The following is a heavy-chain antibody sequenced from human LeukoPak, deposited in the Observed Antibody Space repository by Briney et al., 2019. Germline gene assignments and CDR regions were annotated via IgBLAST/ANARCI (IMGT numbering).Heavy chain of an antibody. V-gene: IGHV4-59*12. CDR2: IFHSGST. CDR3: ARRLKDYDILTGYSTYYFDY. J-gene: IGHJ4*02. D-gene: IGHD3-9*01. CDR1: GGSFNTYH. Sequence: SETLSLTCTVSGGSFNTYHWSWLRQPPGKGLEGIGYIFHSGSTIYNPSLKSRVTISVDTSKNQFSLKLSSVTAADTAVYYCARRLKDYDILTGYSTYYFDYWGQGTLVTVSS.